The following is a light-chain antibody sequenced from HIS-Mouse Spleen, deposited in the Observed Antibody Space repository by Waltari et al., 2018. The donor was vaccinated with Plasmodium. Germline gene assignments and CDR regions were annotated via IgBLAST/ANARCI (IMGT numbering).Light chain of an antibody. CDR2: SES. J-gene: IGKJ1*01. CDR1: QRISSY. CDR3: QQSYSTPWT. V-gene: IGKV1-39*01. Sequence: DLQMTQSPSSLSASVGARGNLTFRASQRISSYLNWYQLKPGKAPKLLIYSESSLQSGVPSTFSGSESEADVTLTISRQEPEDFAAYYCQQSYSTPWTFGPGTKVEIK.